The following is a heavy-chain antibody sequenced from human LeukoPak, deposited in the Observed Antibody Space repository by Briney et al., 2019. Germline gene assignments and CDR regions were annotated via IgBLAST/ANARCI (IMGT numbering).Heavy chain of an antibody. D-gene: IGHD3-16*01. Sequence: GGSLRLSCAASGFVFSDHYMDWVRQVPGKGLEWIGRILNKDMKYTTEYAASVKGRFTVSRDDSKNSLFLQMSSLKTEDTAMYYCARGLGSLVPGYWGQGTLVTVSS. CDR2: ILNKDMKYTT. J-gene: IGHJ4*02. CDR1: GFVFSDHY. V-gene: IGHV3-72*01. CDR3: ARGLGSLVPGY.